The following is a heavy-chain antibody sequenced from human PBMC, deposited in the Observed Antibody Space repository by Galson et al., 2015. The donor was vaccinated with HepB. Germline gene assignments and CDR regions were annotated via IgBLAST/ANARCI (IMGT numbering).Heavy chain of an antibody. CDR2: IIPIIGTA. V-gene: IGHV1-69*13. D-gene: IGHD3-10*01. Sequence: SVKVSCKASGGTFSSYAISWVRQAPGQGLEWMGGIIPIIGTANYAQKFQGRVTITADESTSTAYMELSGLRSEDTAVYYCASFGVQVGAFYGMDVWGQGTTVTVSS. CDR3: ASFGVQVGAFYGMDV. J-gene: IGHJ6*02. CDR1: GGTFSSYA.